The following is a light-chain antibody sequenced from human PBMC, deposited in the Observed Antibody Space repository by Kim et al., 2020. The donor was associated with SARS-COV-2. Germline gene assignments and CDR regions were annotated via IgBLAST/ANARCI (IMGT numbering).Light chain of an antibody. CDR3: AAWDDSLSAWV. Sequence: QLVLTQPPSASGTPGQRVTISCSGSSSNIGSNYVYWYQQLPGTAPKPLIYRNNQRPSGVPDRFSGSKSGTSASLAISGLRSEDEADYYCAAWDDSLSAWVFGGGTQLTVL. J-gene: IGLJ3*02. V-gene: IGLV1-47*01. CDR2: RNN. CDR1: SSNIGSNY.